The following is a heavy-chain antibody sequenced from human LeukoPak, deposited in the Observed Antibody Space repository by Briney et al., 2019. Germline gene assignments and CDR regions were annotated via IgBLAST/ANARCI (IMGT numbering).Heavy chain of an antibody. J-gene: IGHJ4*02. Sequence: GGSLRLSCAASGFTFSSYGMHWVRQAPGKGLEWVAVISYDGSNKYYADSVKGRFTIPRDNSKNTLYLQMNSLRAEDTAVYYCAKDSFAEVGYYDSSGYRLPGGYWGQGTLVTVSS. CDR3: AKDSFAEVGYYDSSGYRLPGGY. CDR2: ISYDGSNK. V-gene: IGHV3-30*18. CDR1: GFTFSSYG. D-gene: IGHD3-22*01.